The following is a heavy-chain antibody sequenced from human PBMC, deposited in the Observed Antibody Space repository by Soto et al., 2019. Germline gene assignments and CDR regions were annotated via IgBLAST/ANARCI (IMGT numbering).Heavy chain of an antibody. D-gene: IGHD3-22*01. V-gene: IGHV3-23*01. J-gene: IGHJ5*02. CDR2: ISGSGGST. CDR1: GFTFISYA. Sequence: GGSLRLSCAASGFTFISYAMSWVRQAPGKGLEWVSAISGSGGSTYYADSVKGRFTISRDNSKNTLYLQMNSLRAEDTAVYYCAKVEIYYDSSGYYLWGQGTLVTVSS. CDR3: AKVEIYYDSSGYYL.